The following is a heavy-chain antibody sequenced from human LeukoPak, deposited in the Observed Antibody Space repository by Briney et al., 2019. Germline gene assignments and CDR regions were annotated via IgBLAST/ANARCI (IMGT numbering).Heavy chain of an antibody. CDR3: TTGLSGVHGDYDY. V-gene: IGHV3-15*01. CDR1: GFTFSNAY. Sequence: GGSLRLSCAASGFTFSNAYMAWVRQAPGKGLEWVGLIKSKTAGGTTNYASPVKGRVTISRDDSKNTLYLQMNSLKTEDTAVYYCTTGLSGVHGDYDYWGQGTLVTVSS. D-gene: IGHD4-17*01. CDR2: IKSKTAGGTT. J-gene: IGHJ4*02.